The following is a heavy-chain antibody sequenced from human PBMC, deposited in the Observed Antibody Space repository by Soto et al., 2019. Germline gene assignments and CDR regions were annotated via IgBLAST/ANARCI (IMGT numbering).Heavy chain of an antibody. CDR3: ARDLWGYYLFWSGYYLKAYFDY. Sequence: QVQLVQSGAEVKKPGASVKVSCKASGYTFTSYGISWVRQAPGQGLEWMGWISAYNGNTNYAQKLQGRVTMTTDTCTSTAYMELRRLRSDDTAVYYCARDLWGYYLFWSGYYLKAYFDYWGQGTLVTVSS. V-gene: IGHV1-18*01. D-gene: IGHD3-3*01. CDR2: ISAYNGNT. CDR1: GYTFTSYG. J-gene: IGHJ4*02.